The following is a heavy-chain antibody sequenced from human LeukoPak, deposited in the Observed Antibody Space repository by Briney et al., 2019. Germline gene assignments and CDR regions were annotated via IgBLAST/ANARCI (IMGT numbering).Heavy chain of an antibody. CDR1: GYTFTSYG. CDR3: ARDYKSYYYDSSGYYYHLVDCGY. J-gene: IGHJ4*02. D-gene: IGHD3-22*01. V-gene: IGHV1-18*01. Sequence: ASVKVSCKASGYTFTSYGISWVRQAPGQGLEWMGWISAYNGNTKYAQKLQGRVTMTTDTSTSTAYMELRSLRSDDTAVYYCARDYKSYYYDSSGYYYHLVDCGYWGQGTLVTVSS. CDR2: ISAYNGNT.